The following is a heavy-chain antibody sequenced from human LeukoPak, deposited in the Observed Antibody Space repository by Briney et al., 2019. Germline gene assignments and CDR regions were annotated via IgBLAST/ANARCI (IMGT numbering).Heavy chain of an antibody. D-gene: IGHD5-12*01. J-gene: IGHJ6*03. CDR1: GGSISSYY. CDR2: INTSGST. CDR3: ARSGYDRYYYYMDV. V-gene: IGHV4-4*07. Sequence: SETLSLTCTVSGGSISSYYWSWIRQPAGKGLEWIGRINTSGSTNYNPSLKSRVTMSVDTSKNQFSLKLSSVTAADTAVYYCARSGYDRYYYYMDVWGKGTTVTVSS.